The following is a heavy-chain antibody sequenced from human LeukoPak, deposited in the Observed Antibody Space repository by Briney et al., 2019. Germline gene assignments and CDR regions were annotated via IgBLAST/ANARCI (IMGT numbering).Heavy chain of an antibody. J-gene: IGHJ4*02. Sequence: GGSLRLSCAASGFSVSTNYMSWVRQAPGKGLEWVSIIYVSGTTKYAESVKGRFTISRDNSKNMVFLHMNNLSAEDTAVYYCARGLAISGYYHVGGYFDYWGQGTLVTVSS. CDR3: ARGLAISGYYHVGGYFDY. D-gene: IGHD3-22*01. V-gene: IGHV3-53*01. CDR1: GFSVSTNY. CDR2: IYVSGTT.